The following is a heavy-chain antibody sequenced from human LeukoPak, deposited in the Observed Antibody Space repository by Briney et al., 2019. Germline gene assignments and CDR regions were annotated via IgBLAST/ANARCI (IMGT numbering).Heavy chain of an antibody. CDR2: IYSGGST. V-gene: IGHV3-53*01. CDR1: GLTVSSNY. CDR3: ARGLYYFDTSGYLYY. D-gene: IGHD3-22*01. J-gene: IGHJ4*02. Sequence: GGSLRLSCAASGLTVSSNYMSWVRQAPGKGLEWVSVIYSGGSTYYADSVKGRFTISGDNSKNTLYLQMNSLRAEDTAVYYCARGLYYFDTSGYLYYWGQGTLVTVSS.